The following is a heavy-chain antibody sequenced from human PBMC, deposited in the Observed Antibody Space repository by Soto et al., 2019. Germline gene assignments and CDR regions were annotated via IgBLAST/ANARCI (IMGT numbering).Heavy chain of an antibody. CDR1: GYAFTSYG. CDR2: LAPPSGRT. CDR3: ARAATGSYHSAY. V-gene: IGHV1-18*04. Sequence: QVQLVQSGPEVKKPGASVRVSCMTSGYAFTSYGVNWVRQAPGQGLEWMGWLAPPSGRTTYLPKFQGRVTITADAATNAAYMELGSLSSADTGIYFCARAATGSYHSAYWGQGTVVTVSS. D-gene: IGHD3-10*01. J-gene: IGHJ4*02.